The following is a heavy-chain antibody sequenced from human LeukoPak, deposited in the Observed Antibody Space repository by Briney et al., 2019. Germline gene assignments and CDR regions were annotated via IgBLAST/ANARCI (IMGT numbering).Heavy chain of an antibody. CDR2: IYSGGST. V-gene: IGHV3-53*01. Sequence: GGSLRLSSAASGFTVSSNYMSWVRQAPGKGLEWVSVIYSGGSTYYADSVKGRFTISRDNSKNTLYLQMNSLRAEDTAVYYCEGLYYDSSGYYYWGQGTLVTVSS. J-gene: IGHJ4*02. CDR1: GFTVSSNY. D-gene: IGHD3-22*01. CDR3: EGLYYDSSGYYY.